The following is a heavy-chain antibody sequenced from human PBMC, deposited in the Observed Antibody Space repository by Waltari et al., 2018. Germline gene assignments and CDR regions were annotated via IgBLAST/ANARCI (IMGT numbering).Heavy chain of an antibody. CDR1: GGSISSHH. V-gene: IGHV4-59*11. CDR2: IYYSGST. Sequence: QVQLQESGPGLVKPSETLSLPCTVSGGSISSHHWSWLRHPPGKGLEWIGYIYYSGSTNYNPSLKRRVTISVDTSKNQFSLKLSSVTAADTAVYYCAREAYYYDSSGYSVFDYWGQGTLVTVSS. D-gene: IGHD3-22*01. J-gene: IGHJ4*02. CDR3: AREAYYYDSSGYSVFDY.